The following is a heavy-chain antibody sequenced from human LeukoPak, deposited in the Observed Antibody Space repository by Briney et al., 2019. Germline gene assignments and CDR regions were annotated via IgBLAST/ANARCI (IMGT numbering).Heavy chain of an antibody. V-gene: IGHV3-30*18. CDR2: ISYDGSNK. Sequence: GGSLRLSCAASGFTFSSYGMHWVRQAPGKGLEWVAVISYDGSNKYYADSVKGRFTTSRDNSKNTLYLQMNSLRAEDTAVYYCAKGVNYYDSSGYSLDAFDIWGQGTMVTVSS. CDR3: AKGVNYYDSSGYSLDAFDI. CDR1: GFTFSSYG. D-gene: IGHD3-22*01. J-gene: IGHJ3*02.